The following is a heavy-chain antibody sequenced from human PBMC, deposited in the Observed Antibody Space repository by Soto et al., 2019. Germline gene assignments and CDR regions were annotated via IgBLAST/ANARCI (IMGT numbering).Heavy chain of an antibody. CDR2: IYYSGST. CDR1: GGSISSYY. CDR3: ARAKDYGDYGDFDY. J-gene: IGHJ4*02. V-gene: IGHV4-59*01. D-gene: IGHD4-17*01. Sequence: SETLSLTCTVSGGSISSYYWSWIRQPPGKGLEWIGYIYYSGSTNYNPSLKSRVTISVDTSKNQFSLKLSSVTAADTAVYYCARAKDYGDYGDFDYWGQGTLVTVSS.